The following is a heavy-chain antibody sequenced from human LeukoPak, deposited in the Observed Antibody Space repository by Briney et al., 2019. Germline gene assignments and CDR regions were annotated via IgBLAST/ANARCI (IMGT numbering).Heavy chain of an antibody. CDR2: INHSGST. CDR3: ARESSSSTSCFDY. CDR1: GGSFSGYY. Sequence: SETLSLTCAVYGGSFSGYYWSWIRQPPGKGLEWIGEINHSGSTNYNPSLKSRVTISVDTSKNHFSLKLSSVTAADTAVYCCARESSSSTSCFDYWGQGTLVTVSS. V-gene: IGHV4-34*01. D-gene: IGHD2-2*01. J-gene: IGHJ4*02.